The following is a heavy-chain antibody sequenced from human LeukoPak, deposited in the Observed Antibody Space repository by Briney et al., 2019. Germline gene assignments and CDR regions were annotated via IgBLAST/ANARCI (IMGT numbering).Heavy chain of an antibody. CDR3: ARHAYSGSYQHDY. J-gene: IGHJ4*02. D-gene: IGHD1-26*01. CDR1: GGSISSYY. V-gene: IGHV4-59*08. Sequence: SETLSLTCTVSGGSISSYYWSWIRQPPGKGLEWIGYIYYTGSTNYNPSLKSRVTMPVDTSKNQFSLKLSSVTAADTAVYYCARHAYSGSYQHDYWGQGTLVTVSS. CDR2: IYYTGST.